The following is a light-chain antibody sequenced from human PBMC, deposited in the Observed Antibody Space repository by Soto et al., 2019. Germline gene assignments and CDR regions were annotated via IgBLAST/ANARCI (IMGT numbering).Light chain of an antibody. CDR2: GAS. J-gene: IGKJ5*01. V-gene: IGKV3-15*01. Sequence: VVMTQSPGTLSLSPWEAATLSCRASQSVSGNYLAWYQQKPGQAPRLLIYGASTRATGIPARFTGSGSGTEFTLTISSLQSEDVAFYYCQQYNNWPPITFGQGTRLEIK. CDR1: QSVSGN. CDR3: QQYNNWPPIT.